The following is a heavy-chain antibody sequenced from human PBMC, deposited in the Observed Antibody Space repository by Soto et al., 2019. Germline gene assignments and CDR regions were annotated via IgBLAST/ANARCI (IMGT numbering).Heavy chain of an antibody. CDR1: GYTFTSYG. J-gene: IGHJ4*02. Sequence: QVQLVQSGAEVKKPGASVKVSCKASGYTFTSYGISWVRQAPGQGLEWMGGISAYNGNTNYAQKLQGRVTITTDTATSTAYMEVRSLRSDDTAVYYCAREGDYDYVWGSYRFSPADYWGQGTLVTVSS. V-gene: IGHV1-18*01. CDR3: AREGDYDYVWGSYRFSPADY. CDR2: ISAYNGNT. D-gene: IGHD3-16*02.